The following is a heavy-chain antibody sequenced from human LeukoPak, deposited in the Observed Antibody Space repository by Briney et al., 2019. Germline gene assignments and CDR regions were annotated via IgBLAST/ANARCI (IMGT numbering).Heavy chain of an antibody. J-gene: IGHJ5*02. Sequence: GGSLRLSCAASGFTFSSYWMSWVRQAPGKGLEWVANIKQDGSEKYYVDSVKGRFTISRDNAKNSLYLQMNSLRAEDTAVYYCASTPYGSSWLQVERFDPWGQGTLVTVSS. CDR2: IKQDGSEK. CDR1: GFTFSSYW. CDR3: ASTPYGSSWLQVERFDP. D-gene: IGHD6-13*01. V-gene: IGHV3-7*01.